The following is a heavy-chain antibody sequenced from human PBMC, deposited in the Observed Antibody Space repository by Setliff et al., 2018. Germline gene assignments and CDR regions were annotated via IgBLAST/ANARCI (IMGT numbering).Heavy chain of an antibody. CDR3: ARTYYYASGRSGYYYYYYYMDV. V-gene: IGHV7-4-1*02. J-gene: IGHJ6*03. D-gene: IGHD3-10*01. CDR1: GYTFRSYA. CDR2: INTNTGNP. Sequence: ASVKVSCKASGYTFRSYAMNWVRQAPGQGLEWMGWINTNTGNPTYAQGFTGRFVFSLDTSVSTTYLQISSLKAEDTAIYYCARTYYYASGRSGYYYYYYYMDVWGKGTTVTVSS.